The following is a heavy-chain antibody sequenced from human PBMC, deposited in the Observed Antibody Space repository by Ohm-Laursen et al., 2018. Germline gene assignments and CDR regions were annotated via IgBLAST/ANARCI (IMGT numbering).Heavy chain of an antibody. Sequence: SQTLSLTCTVSGGSVSSGSYYWSWIRQPPGKGLEWIGYIYYSGSTNYNPSLKSRVTISVDTSKSQFSLKLSSVTAADTAVYYCARASIVGATLEYWGQGTLVTVSS. V-gene: IGHV4-61*01. CDR2: IYYSGST. CDR1: GGSVSSGSYY. J-gene: IGHJ4*02. D-gene: IGHD1-26*01. CDR3: ARASIVGATLEY.